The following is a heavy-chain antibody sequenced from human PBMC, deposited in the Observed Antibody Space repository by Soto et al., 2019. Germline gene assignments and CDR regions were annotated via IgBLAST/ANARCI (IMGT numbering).Heavy chain of an antibody. CDR3: TREYGGSRVFDY. V-gene: IGHV1-46*01. J-gene: IGHJ4*01. Sequence: ASVKVSCKTSGYTFTNYFIHWVRQAPGQGLELMGIINPRADSTNYAQKFQGRVTVTRDTSTSTVYMELRSLRSEDTAVYFCTREYGGSRVFDYWGQ. CDR1: GYTFTNYF. D-gene: IGHD1-26*01. CDR2: INPRADST.